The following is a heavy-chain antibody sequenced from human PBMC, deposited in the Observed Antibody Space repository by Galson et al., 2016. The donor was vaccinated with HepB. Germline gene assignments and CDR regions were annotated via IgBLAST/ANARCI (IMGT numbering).Heavy chain of an antibody. V-gene: IGHV3-7*01. Sequence: SLRLSCAASGFTFRTSWMSWVRQPPGKGPEWVANMNPDGSQTYYVDSVKGRFNISKDNAKNSLYLRMNSLRADDTAVYYCARDPMRFAFDLWGQGAMVTVSS. J-gene: IGHJ3*01. CDR1: GFTFRTSW. CDR2: MNPDGSQT. CDR3: ARDPMRFAFDL.